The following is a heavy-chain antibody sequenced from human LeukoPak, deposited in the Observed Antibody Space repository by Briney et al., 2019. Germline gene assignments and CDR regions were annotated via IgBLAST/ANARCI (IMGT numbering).Heavy chain of an antibody. CDR2: INAGNGNT. V-gene: IGHV1-3*01. Sequence: ASVKVSCKASGYTFTDYAIHWVRQAPGQRLEWMGWINAGNGNTKYSQKFQGRVTITRDTSASTAYMELSSLRSEDTAVYYCARDYYGSGSYYRIDYWGQGTLVTVSS. D-gene: IGHD3-10*01. CDR3: ARDYYGSGSYYRIDY. J-gene: IGHJ4*02. CDR1: GYTFTDYA.